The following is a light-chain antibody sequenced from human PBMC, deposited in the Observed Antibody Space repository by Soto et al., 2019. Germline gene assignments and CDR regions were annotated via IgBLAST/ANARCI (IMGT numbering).Light chain of an antibody. J-gene: IGKJ1*01. V-gene: IGKV3-20*01. Sequence: EIVLTQSPGTLSLSPGDRATLSCRASQSVSSRSLAWFQQKPGQAPRLLIYAASSRATGIPDRFSGSGFGTDFTLTISRLEPEDFAVYYCQHYGSSPWTFGQGTKVEIK. CDR1: QSVSSRS. CDR3: QHYGSSPWT. CDR2: AAS.